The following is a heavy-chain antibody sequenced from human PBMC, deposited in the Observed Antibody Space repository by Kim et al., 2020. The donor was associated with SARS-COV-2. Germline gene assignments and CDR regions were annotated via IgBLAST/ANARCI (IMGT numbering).Heavy chain of an antibody. J-gene: IGHJ3*02. V-gene: IGHV3-23*01. CDR3: AKGGVVVVTARDAFDI. D-gene: IGHD2-21*02. Sequence: SENGRFTIARDNSKNTLYLQMNSLRAEDTAVYYCAKGGVVVVTARDAFDIWGQGTMVTVSS.